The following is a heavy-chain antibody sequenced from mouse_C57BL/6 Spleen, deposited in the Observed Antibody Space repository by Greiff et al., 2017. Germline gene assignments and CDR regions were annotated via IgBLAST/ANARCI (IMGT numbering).Heavy chain of an antibody. CDR1: GYSITSGYY. CDR2: ISYDGSN. Sequence: DVKLQESGPGLVKPSQSLSLTCSVTGYSITSGYYWNWIRQFPGNKLEWMGYISYDGSNNYNPSLKNRISITRDTSKNQFFLKLNSVTTEDTATYYCASYYYGSSYVPAWFAYWGQGTLVTVSA. J-gene: IGHJ3*01. V-gene: IGHV3-6*01. CDR3: ASYYYGSSYVPAWFAY. D-gene: IGHD1-1*01.